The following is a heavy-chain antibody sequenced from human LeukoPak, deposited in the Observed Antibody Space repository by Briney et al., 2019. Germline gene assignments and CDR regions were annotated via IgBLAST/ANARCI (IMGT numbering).Heavy chain of an antibody. D-gene: IGHD5-18*01. CDR2: ISSSSSYI. CDR1: GFTFSSYS. CDR3: ARDVDTPIPPGLYY. Sequence: GGSLRLSCAASGFTFSSYSMNWVRQAPGKGLEWVSSISSSSSYIYYADSVKGRFTISRDNAKNSLYLQMNSLRAEDTAVYYCARDVDTPIPPGLYYWGQGTLVTVSS. J-gene: IGHJ4*02. V-gene: IGHV3-21*01.